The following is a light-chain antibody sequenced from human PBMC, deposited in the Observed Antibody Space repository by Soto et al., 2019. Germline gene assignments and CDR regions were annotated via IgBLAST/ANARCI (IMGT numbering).Light chain of an antibody. V-gene: IGKV3-15*01. CDR3: QQHNQWTIT. CDR2: YIC. Sequence: EIVMTQSPATLSVSPGETASLSCRASQSAGNFLAWYQQKRGQAPRLXIYYICTRETGIPARFSGSGSGTEFTLTINSLQSEDSAVYYCQQHNQWTITFGQGTRLEIK. J-gene: IGKJ5*01. CDR1: QSAGNF.